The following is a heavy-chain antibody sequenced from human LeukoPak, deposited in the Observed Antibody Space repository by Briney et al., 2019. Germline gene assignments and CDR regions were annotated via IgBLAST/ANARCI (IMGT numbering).Heavy chain of an antibody. Sequence: SLRLSCAASEFTFSSYGMHWVRQAPGKGLEWVAVISYDGSNKYYADSVKGRFTISRDNSKNTLYLQMNSLRAEDTAVYYCARRGYCSSTSCLTSVNFDYWGQGTLVTVSS. CDR3: ARRGYCSSTSCLTSVNFDY. CDR2: ISYDGSNK. J-gene: IGHJ4*02. V-gene: IGHV3-30*03. CDR1: EFTFSSYG. D-gene: IGHD2-2*01.